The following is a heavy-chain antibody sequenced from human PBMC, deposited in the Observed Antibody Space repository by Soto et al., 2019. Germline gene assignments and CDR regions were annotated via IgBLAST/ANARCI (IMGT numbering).Heavy chain of an antibody. D-gene: IGHD1-26*01. J-gene: IGHJ6*02. CDR3: ATSNGGTYYHYSGMDV. CDR2: ISYDGSNK. V-gene: IGHV3-30*03. CDR1: GFTFSSYG. Sequence: QVQLVESGGGMVQPGRSLRLSCAASGFTFSSYGMHWVRQAPGKGLEWVAVISYDGSNKYYADSVKGRFTISRDNSKNTLYLQMNSLRAEDTAVYYCATSNGGTYYHYSGMDVWGQGTTVTVSS.